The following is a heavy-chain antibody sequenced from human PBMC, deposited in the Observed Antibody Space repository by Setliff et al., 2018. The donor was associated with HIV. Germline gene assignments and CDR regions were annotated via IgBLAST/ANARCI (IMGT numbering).Heavy chain of an antibody. D-gene: IGHD2-21*01. CDR2: IYPVDSET. CDR3: ARHRDIVDRRDAFDI. CDR1: GYNFVDYS. V-gene: IGHV5-51*01. Sequence: LGESLKISCQGSGYNFVDYSIAWVRQVPGKGLEWMGIIYPVDSETRYSPSFQGQVTISADKSINTAYLQWSSLKASDTAIYYCARHRDIVDRRDAFDIWGQGTKVTVSS. J-gene: IGHJ3*02.